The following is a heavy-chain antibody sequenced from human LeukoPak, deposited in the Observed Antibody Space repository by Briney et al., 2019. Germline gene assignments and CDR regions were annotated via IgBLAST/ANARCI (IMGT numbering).Heavy chain of an antibody. D-gene: IGHD6-6*01. J-gene: IGHJ4*02. CDR1: VGSISSYY. Sequence: SETLSLTCTVSVGSISSYYWSWISPPPRRRREWIGRIYTSGSATYNPSLKRRVTMSVDTSKNQFSLKLSSVTAADTAVSYCARTRRPPTYSSSFGHFDYWGQGTLVTVSS. CDR3: ARTRRPPTYSSSFGHFDY. CDR2: IYTSGSA. V-gene: IGHV4-4*07.